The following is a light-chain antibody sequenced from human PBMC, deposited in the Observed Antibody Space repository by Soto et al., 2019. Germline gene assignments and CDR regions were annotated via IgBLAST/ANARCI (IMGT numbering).Light chain of an antibody. J-gene: IGLJ1*01. CDR1: SSDVGGYNY. Sequence: QSALTQPASVSGSPGQSITISCTGTSSDVGGYNYVSWYQQHPGKAPKLMIYDVSNRTSGVSNRFSGSKSGNTASLTISGLQAEDEADYDCSSYTSSSLYVFGTGTKVTVL. V-gene: IGLV2-14*01. CDR2: DVS. CDR3: SSYTSSSLYV.